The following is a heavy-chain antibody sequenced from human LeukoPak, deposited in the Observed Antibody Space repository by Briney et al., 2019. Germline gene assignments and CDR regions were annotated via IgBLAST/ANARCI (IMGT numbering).Heavy chain of an antibody. D-gene: IGHD3-3*01. CDR3: ASFHRSGTDY. CDR1: GGSISSGSYY. J-gene: IGHJ4*02. Sequence: SETLSLTCTVSGGSISSGSYYWSWIRQPAGKGLEWIGRIYTSGSTNYNPSLKSRVTISVDTSKNQFSLKLCSVTAADTAVYYCASFHRSGTDYWGQGTLVTVSS. V-gene: IGHV4-61*02. CDR2: IYTSGST.